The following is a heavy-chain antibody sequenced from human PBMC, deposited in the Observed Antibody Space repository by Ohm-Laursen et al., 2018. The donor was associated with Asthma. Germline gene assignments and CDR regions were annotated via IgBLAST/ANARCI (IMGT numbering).Heavy chain of an antibody. V-gene: IGHV3-7*01. CDR2: IKQDGSEK. Sequence: SLRLSCAASGFTFSSYCMSWVRQAPGKGLEWVANIKQDGSEKYYVDSVKGRFTISRDNAKNSLYLQMNSLRAEDTAVYYCARDVMDWYSPALDFWGQGSLVTVSS. D-gene: IGHD3/OR15-3a*01. J-gene: IGHJ4*02. CDR3: ARDVMDWYSPALDF. CDR1: GFTFSSYC.